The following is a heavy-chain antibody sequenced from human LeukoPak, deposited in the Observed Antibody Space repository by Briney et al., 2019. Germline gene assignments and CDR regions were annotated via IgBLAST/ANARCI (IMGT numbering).Heavy chain of an antibody. CDR2: IYYSGST. J-gene: IGHJ5*02. CDR1: GGSISSYY. Sequence: SETLSLTCTVSGGSISSYYWSWIRQPPGKGLEWIGYIYYSGSTNYNPSLKSRVTISVDTSKNQFSLKLSSVTAADTAVYYCARTYSSSSNWFDPWGQGSLVTVSS. D-gene: IGHD6-13*01. CDR3: ARTYSSSSNWFDP. V-gene: IGHV4-59*08.